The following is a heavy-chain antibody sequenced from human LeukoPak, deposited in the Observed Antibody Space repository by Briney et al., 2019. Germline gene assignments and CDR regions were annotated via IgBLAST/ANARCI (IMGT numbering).Heavy chain of an antibody. Sequence: GGSLRLSCEASGLTFSRYWMNWVRQAPGKGLEWLAIIKQDGSEKHYKGSVEGRFTISRDNAKNSLHLQMNSLRAEDTAVYYCAGGSGYLITSWGQGTLVTVSA. V-gene: IGHV3-7*01. J-gene: IGHJ5*02. CDR2: IKQDGSEK. CDR1: GLTFSRYW. D-gene: IGHD3-9*01. CDR3: AGGSGYLITS.